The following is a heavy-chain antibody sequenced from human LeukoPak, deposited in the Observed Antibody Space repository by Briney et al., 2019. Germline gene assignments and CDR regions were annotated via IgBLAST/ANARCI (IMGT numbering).Heavy chain of an antibody. Sequence: SETLSLTCTVSGGSISNYYWSWMRQPPGKGLEWIGYLYYSGDTNYNPSLKSRVTISVDTSKNQFSLSLSSVTAADTAVYYCASSHPLGSNNDYYTPFDYWGQGTRVTVSS. CDR1: GGSISNYY. J-gene: IGHJ4*02. CDR2: LYYSGDT. V-gene: IGHV4-59*01. D-gene: IGHD3-3*01. CDR3: ASSHPLGSNNDYYTPFDY.